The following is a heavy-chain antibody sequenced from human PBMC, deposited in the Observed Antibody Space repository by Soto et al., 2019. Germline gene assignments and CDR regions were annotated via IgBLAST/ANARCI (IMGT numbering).Heavy chain of an antibody. D-gene: IGHD3-22*01. CDR3: ARDPYYDSSGYYYFDY. V-gene: IGHV3-33*01. CDR2: IWYDGSNK. Sequence: QVQLVESGGGVVQPGRSLRLSCAASGFTFSSYGMRWVRQAPGKGLEWVAVIWYDGSNKYYADSVKGRFTISRDNSKNTLYLQMNSLRAEDTAVYYCARDPYYDSSGYYYFDYWGQGTLVTVSS. CDR1: GFTFSSYG. J-gene: IGHJ4*02.